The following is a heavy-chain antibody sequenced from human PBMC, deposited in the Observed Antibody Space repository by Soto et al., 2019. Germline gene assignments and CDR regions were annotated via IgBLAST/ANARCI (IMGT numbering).Heavy chain of an antibody. D-gene: IGHD2-15*01. CDR3: ARHQMVVVAATHNWFDP. CDR2: IYYSGST. V-gene: IGHV4-39*01. CDR1: GGSISSSSYY. J-gene: IGHJ5*02. Sequence: SETLSLTCTVSGGSISSSSYYWGWICQPPGKGLEWIGSIYYSGSTYYNTSLKNRVTISEDTSNNQISLKMSSVTAADTAVYYCARHQMVVVAATHNWFDPWGQGTLVTVS.